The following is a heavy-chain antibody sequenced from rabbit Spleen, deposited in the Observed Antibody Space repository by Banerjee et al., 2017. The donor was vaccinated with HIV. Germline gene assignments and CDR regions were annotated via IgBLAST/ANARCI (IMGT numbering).Heavy chain of an antibody. Sequence: QEQLEESGGGLVQPEGSLTLTCTASGFSFSSSYWICWVRQAPGKGLEWIGCMDIDSGSKTWYATWTNGRFTISKTSSTTVTLQMTSLTAADTATYFCGRAVDNDYRIFNLWGPGTLVTVS. CDR3: GRAVDNDYRIFNL. J-gene: IGHJ4*01. CDR1: GFSFSSSYW. V-gene: IGHV1S45*01. D-gene: IGHD1-1*01. CDR2: MDIDSGSKT.